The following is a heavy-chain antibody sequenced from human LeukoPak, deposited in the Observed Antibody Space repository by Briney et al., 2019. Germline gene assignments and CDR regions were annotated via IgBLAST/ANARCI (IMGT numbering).Heavy chain of an antibody. CDR1: GFTFSSYA. D-gene: IGHD3-3*01. CDR3: AKGPHYDFWSGYDCYFDY. Sequence: GGSLRLSCAASGFTFSSYAMSWVRQAPGKGLEWVSATSGSGGSTYYADSVKGRFTISRDNSKNTLYLQMNSLRAEDTAVYYCAKGPHYDFWSGYDCYFDYWGQGTLVTVSS. J-gene: IGHJ4*02. CDR2: TSGSGGST. V-gene: IGHV3-23*01.